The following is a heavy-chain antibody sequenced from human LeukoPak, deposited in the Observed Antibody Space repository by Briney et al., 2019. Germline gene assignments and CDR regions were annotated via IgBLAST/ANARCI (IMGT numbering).Heavy chain of an antibody. Sequence: ASVKVSCKASGYTFTSYYMHWVRQAPGQGLEWVGKINPSDGSTRYAQKFQGRVTMTRDMSTSTVYMELSSLRSEDTAVYYCASSFYDLLVYFDYWGQGTLVTVSS. CDR3: ASSFYDLLVYFDY. J-gene: IGHJ4*02. D-gene: IGHD5/OR15-5a*01. V-gene: IGHV1-46*01. CDR2: INPSDGST. CDR1: GYTFTSYY.